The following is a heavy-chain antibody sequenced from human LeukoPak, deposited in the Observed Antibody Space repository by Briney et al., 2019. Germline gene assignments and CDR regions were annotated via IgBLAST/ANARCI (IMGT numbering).Heavy chain of an antibody. CDR3: ARGLQETLGWLKAFSAFDI. Sequence: GASVKVSCKASGGTFSSYAISWVRQAPGQGLEWMGGIIPIFGTANYAQKSQGRVTITADKSTSTAYMELRSLRSDDTAVYYCARGLQETLGWLKAFSAFDIWGQGTMVTVSS. V-gene: IGHV1-69*06. CDR1: GGTFSSYA. CDR2: IIPIFGTA. J-gene: IGHJ3*02. D-gene: IGHD5-24*01.